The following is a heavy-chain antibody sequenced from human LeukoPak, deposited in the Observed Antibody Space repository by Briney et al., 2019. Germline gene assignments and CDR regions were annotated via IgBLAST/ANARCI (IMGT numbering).Heavy chain of an antibody. Sequence: GGSLRLSCAASGFTVSSNYMSWVRQVPGKGLEWVSVIYSDGSTYYADSVKGRFTISRDNSKNTLYLQMNSLRAEDTAVYYCARAHYSSFDYWGQGTLVTVSS. CDR3: ARAHYSSFDY. J-gene: IGHJ4*02. D-gene: IGHD3-22*01. V-gene: IGHV3-66*01. CDR1: GFTVSSNY. CDR2: IYSDGST.